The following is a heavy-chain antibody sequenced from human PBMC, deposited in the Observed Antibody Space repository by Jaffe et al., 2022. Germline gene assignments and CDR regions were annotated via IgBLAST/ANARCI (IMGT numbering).Heavy chain of an antibody. CDR1: GGTFSSYA. Sequence: QVQLVQSGAEVKKPGSSVKVSCKASGGTFSSYAISWVRQAPGQGLEWMGGIIPIFGTANYAQKFQGRVTITADESTSTAYMELSSLRSEDTAVYYCASLFVATISRGEYYFDYWGQGTLVTVSS. V-gene: IGHV1-69*01. J-gene: IGHJ4*02. D-gene: IGHD5-12*01. CDR3: ASLFVATISRGEYYFDY. CDR2: IIPIFGTA.